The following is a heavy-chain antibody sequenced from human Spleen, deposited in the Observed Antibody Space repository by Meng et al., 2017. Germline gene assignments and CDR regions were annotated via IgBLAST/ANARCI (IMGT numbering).Heavy chain of an antibody. J-gene: IGHJ4*02. Sequence: QVHLREVGPGLVRPLETLSLTCTVSGGSVSSGSYYWRWIRQPPGKGLEWIGYIYYSGSTNYNPSLKSRVTISVDTSKNQFSLKLSSVTAADTAVYYCARGPTTMAHDFDYWGQGTLVTVSS. CDR2: IYYSGST. V-gene: IGHV4-61*01. CDR1: GGSVSSGSYY. CDR3: ARGPTTMAHDFDY. D-gene: IGHD4-11*01.